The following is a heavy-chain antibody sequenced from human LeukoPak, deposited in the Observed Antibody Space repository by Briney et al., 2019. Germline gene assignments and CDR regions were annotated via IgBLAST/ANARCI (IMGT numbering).Heavy chain of an antibody. V-gene: IGHV4-34*01. D-gene: IGHD2-2*01. J-gene: IGHJ6*03. CDR1: GGSFSGYY. Sequence: SETLSLTCAVYGGSFSGYYWGWIRQPPGKGLEWIGEINHSGSTNYNPPLKSRVTISVDTSKNQFSLKLSSVTAADTAVYYCASEVVPAFDGTPDQGESPEYYMDVWGKGTTVTVSS. CDR2: INHSGST. CDR3: ASEVVPAFDGTPDQGESPEYYMDV.